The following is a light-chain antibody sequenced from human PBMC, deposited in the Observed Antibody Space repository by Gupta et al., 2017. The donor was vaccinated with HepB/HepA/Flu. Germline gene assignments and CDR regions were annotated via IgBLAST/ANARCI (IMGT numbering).Light chain of an antibody. CDR2: EVN. CDR1: SSNVGSYEF. V-gene: IGLV2-23*02. Sequence: QSALTQAASVSRSPGPSSAMSRTGSSSNVGSYEFVSWYQQHPGKAPKLVIYEVNKRPSGVSNRFSASKSGNTASLTISGLQAEDEAEYFCCSYGGSDNLIFGGGTKLTVL. CDR3: CSYGGSDNLI. J-gene: IGLJ2*01.